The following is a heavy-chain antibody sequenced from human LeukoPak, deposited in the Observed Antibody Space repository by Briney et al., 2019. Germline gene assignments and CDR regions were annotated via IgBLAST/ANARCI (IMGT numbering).Heavy chain of an antibody. V-gene: IGHV3-30*18. J-gene: IGHJ4*02. Sequence: GGSLRLSCAASGFTFSSYGMHWVRQAPGKGLEWVAVISYDGSNKYYADSVKGRFTISRDNSKNTLYLQMNSLRAEDTAVYYCAKDQARDLWELSPPFDYWGQGTLVTVSS. CDR1: GFTFSSYG. D-gene: IGHD1-26*01. CDR2: ISYDGSNK. CDR3: AKDQARDLWELSPPFDY.